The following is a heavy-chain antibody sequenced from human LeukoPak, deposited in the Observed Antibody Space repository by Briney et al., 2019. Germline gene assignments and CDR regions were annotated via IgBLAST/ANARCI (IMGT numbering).Heavy chain of an antibody. V-gene: IGHV4-39*01. CDR1: GGSISSSSYY. J-gene: IGHJ4*02. Sequence: SGALSLTCTVSGGSISSSSYYWGWIRQPPGKGLEWIGSIYYSGSTYYNPSLKSRVTISVDTSKNQFSLKLSSVTAADTAVYYCARSPYSSGWCFDYWGQGTLVTVSS. CDR2: IYYSGST. CDR3: ARSPYSSGWCFDY. D-gene: IGHD6-19*01.